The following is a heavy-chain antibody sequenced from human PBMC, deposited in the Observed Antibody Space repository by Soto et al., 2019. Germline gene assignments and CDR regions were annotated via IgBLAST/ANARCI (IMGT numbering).Heavy chain of an antibody. Sequence: QVQLVQSGAEVKKPGASVKVSCKASGYTFTGYYMHWVRQAPGQGLEWMGWINPNSGGTNYAQKFQGRVTRTRDTSISTAYMELSRLRSDDTAVYYCARDFPTIFGVVILPILYYYGMDVWGQGTTVTVSS. CDR1: GYTFTGYY. V-gene: IGHV1-2*02. CDR3: ARDFPTIFGVVILPILYYYGMDV. D-gene: IGHD3-3*01. J-gene: IGHJ6*02. CDR2: INPNSGGT.